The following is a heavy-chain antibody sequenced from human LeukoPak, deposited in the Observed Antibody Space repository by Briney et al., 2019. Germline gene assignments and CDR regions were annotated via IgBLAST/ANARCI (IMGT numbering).Heavy chain of an antibody. Sequence: SETLSLTCTVSGGSISSTNYHWGWIRQPPGKGLEWIGEIYHGGSTNYNPSLKSRVAMSVDRSRNQFSLQLSSVTAADTAVYYCAKGEDHGSGTVHFASWGQGTLVTVSS. CDR3: AKGEDHGSGTVHFAS. D-gene: IGHD3-10*01. CDR2: IYHGGST. V-gene: IGHV4-39*07. J-gene: IGHJ4*02. CDR1: GGSISSTNYH.